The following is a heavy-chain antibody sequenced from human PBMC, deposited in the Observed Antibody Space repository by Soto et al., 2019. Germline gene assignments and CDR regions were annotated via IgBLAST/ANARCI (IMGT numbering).Heavy chain of an antibody. CDR2: IIPMLGIS. CDR1: GGPFSTYS. D-gene: IGHD2-21*01. Sequence: QVQLVQSGAEVKKPGSAVKVSCKDSGGPFSTYSMFWVRQAPGQGLEWMGRIIPMLGISNYAQKFQGRVTISSDKSTGTAYMELSSLISEDTALYYCTIGSWSGEVFDIWGQGTMVTVSS. V-gene: IGHV1-69*02. CDR3: TIGSWSGEVFDI. J-gene: IGHJ3*02.